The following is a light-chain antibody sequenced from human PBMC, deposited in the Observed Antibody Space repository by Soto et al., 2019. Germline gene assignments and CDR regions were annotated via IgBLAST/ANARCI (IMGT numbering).Light chain of an antibody. CDR2: GAN. Sequence: DIQMTQSPSSLSASVGDRVAITCRASQTITFYLNWYQLEPGKPPKLLIYGANTLQSGVPSRFSAGGAATDVTLTINNLQPEDFATYYCQQTYSPPFTFGQGTKLQIK. V-gene: IGKV1-39*01. CDR1: QTITFY. CDR3: QQTYSPPFT. J-gene: IGKJ2*01.